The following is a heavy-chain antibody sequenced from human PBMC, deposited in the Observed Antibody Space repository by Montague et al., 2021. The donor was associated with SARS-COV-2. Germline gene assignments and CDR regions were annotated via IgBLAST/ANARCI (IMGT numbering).Heavy chain of an antibody. V-gene: IGHV6-1*01. CDR2: TNYRSKWTS. J-gene: IGHJ4*02. CDR1: GDSVWSNTAA. CDR3: VRDTGSAQAGFDA. Sequence: CAISGDSVWSNTAAWNWIRQSPSVRLEWLGRTNYRSKWTSDYATSVEGRISIDPDTSKNQFFLHLRSVTPEDTGVYYCVRDTGSAQAGFDAWGQGTLVTVSS. D-gene: IGHD4-17*01.